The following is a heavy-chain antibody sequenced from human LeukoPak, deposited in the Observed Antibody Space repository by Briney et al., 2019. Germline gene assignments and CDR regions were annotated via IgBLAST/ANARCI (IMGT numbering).Heavy chain of an antibody. J-gene: IGHJ5*02. Sequence: SQTLSLTCPVSGGPISSGGYYWSWLRQHPGKGLEWIRHIYYSGSTYYNPSLKSRVTLSVDTSKNQFSLKLSSVTAADTAVYYCARGRNHHHYGSGIYWFDPWGQGTLVTVSS. CDR2: IYYSGST. D-gene: IGHD3-10*01. CDR1: GGPISSGGYY. CDR3: ARGRNHHHYGSGIYWFDP. V-gene: IGHV4-31*03.